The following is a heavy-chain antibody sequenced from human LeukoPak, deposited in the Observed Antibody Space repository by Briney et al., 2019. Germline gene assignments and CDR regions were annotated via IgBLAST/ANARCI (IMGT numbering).Heavy chain of an antibody. CDR1: GFTFSSYA. CDR2: ISGSGGNT. Sequence: PGGSLRLSCAASGFTFSSYAMSWVRQAPGKGLEWVSVISGSGGNTHYTDPVKGRFTISRDNSKNTLYLQMNSLRAEDTAVYYCARDPVQGGSYGPASSMDVWGQGTTVTVSS. V-gene: IGHV3-23*01. D-gene: IGHD5-18*01. CDR3: ARDPVQGGSYGPASSMDV. J-gene: IGHJ6*02.